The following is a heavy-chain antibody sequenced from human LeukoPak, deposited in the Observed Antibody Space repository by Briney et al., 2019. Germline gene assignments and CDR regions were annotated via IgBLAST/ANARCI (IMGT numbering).Heavy chain of an antibody. J-gene: IGHJ4*01. CDR2: MNQDGSGE. Sequence: GGSLRLSCAASGFTFSSYAMSWVRQAPGKGLEWVANMNQDGSGEYYVDSVKGRFTISRDNAKNSLYLQMNSLRAEDTALYYCARDHLIASAGNDYWXXGTXVTVSS. CDR3: ARDHLIASAGNDY. CDR1: GFTFSSYA. D-gene: IGHD6-13*01. V-gene: IGHV3-7*01.